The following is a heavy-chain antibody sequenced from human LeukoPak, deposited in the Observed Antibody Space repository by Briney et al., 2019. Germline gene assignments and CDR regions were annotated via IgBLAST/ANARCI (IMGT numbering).Heavy chain of an antibody. CDR3: ARVAAGYSVNYFDY. Sequence: GGSLRLSCAASGFTFNTYTMNWVRQAPGKGLEWVSYISTGSSTTYYADSVKGRFTISRDNVENSLYLQMNSLRDEDTAVYYCARVAAGYSVNYFDYWGQGTLVTVSS. CDR2: ISTGSSTT. V-gene: IGHV3-48*02. D-gene: IGHD4-23*01. CDR1: GFTFNTYT. J-gene: IGHJ4*02.